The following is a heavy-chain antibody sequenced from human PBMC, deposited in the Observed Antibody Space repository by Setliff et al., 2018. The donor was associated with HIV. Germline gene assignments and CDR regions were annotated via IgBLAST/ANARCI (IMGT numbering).Heavy chain of an antibody. CDR2: MNPSTGEI. CDR3: ARPSHVYDDDGPLGY. V-gene: IGHV1-8*01. Sequence: GASVTVSCKTSGYSFTAYDINWVRQATGRGLEWMAWMNPSTGEIGYAQKFQGRLTMTRDSSITTAFMELRGLRSEDTAIYYCARPSHVYDDDGPLGYWGQGTLVTVSS. J-gene: IGHJ4*02. D-gene: IGHD3-16*01. CDR1: GYSFTAYD.